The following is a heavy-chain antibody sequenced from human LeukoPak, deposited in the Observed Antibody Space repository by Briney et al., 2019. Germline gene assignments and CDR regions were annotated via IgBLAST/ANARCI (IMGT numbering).Heavy chain of an antibody. CDR3: ARGPFRNVDTAMVASRFDP. V-gene: IGHV1-2*02. J-gene: IGHJ5*02. D-gene: IGHD5-18*01. CDR2: INPNSGGI. Sequence: ASVKVSCKASGYTFTGYYMHRVRQAPGQGLEWMGWINPNSGGINYAQKFQGRVTMTRDTSITTAYMELNRLRSDDTAVYYCARGPFRNVDTAMVASRFDPWGQGTLVTVSS. CDR1: GYTFTGYY.